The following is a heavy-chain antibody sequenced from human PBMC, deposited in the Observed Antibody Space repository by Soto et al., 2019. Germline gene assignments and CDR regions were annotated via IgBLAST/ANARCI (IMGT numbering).Heavy chain of an antibody. Sequence: GGSLSLSCAASGFTFSSYSMNWVRQAPGKGLEWVSSISSSSSYIYYADSVKGRFTISRDNAKNSLYLQMNSLRAEDTAVYYCARDNVVDRIGLIHGMDVWGEATTVSV. J-gene: IGHJ6*01. D-gene: IGHD5-12*01. V-gene: IGHV3-21*01. CDR2: ISSSSSYI. CDR3: ARDNVVDRIGLIHGMDV. CDR1: GFTFSSYS.